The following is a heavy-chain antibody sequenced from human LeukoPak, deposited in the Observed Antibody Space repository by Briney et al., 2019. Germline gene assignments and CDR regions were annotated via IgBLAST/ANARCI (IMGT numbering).Heavy chain of an antibody. CDR2: ISYDGNIK. D-gene: IGHD1-26*01. CDR3: ARNLGVFVGATPLDY. Sequence: GGSLRLSCAASGFTFSSYAMHSVRQAPGKGLEWVASISYDGNIKYYADSVKGRFTISRDNSRNTLFLQMSSLKIDDTAVFYCARNLGVFVGATPLDYWGQGTLITVSS. V-gene: IGHV3-30*04. J-gene: IGHJ4*02. CDR1: GFTFSSYA.